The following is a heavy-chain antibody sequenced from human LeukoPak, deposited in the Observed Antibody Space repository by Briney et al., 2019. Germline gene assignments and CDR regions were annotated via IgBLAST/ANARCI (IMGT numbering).Heavy chain of an antibody. J-gene: IGHJ4*02. Sequence: GGSLNLSCAASGFTFTTHDMWWVRQAPGKGLEWVSFISSSSRSLYYADSVRGRFTISRDNAKNSLYLQMNSLSVEDTAVYHCGVSGGSSPGYLGQGTLVTVSS. CDR2: ISSSSRSL. CDR3: GVSGGSSPGY. CDR1: GFTFTTHD. V-gene: IGHV3-48*03. D-gene: IGHD2-15*01.